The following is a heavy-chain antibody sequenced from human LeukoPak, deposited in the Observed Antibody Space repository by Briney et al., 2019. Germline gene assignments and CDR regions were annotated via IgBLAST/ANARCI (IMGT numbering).Heavy chain of an antibody. D-gene: IGHD2-2*01. J-gene: IGHJ4*02. V-gene: IGHV3-23*01. CDR1: GFTFSSYA. CDR3: ATKGYCSRTSCYAPAPFDY. CDR2: ISGSGGST. Sequence: GGSLRLSCAASGFTFSSYAMSWVRQAPGKGLEWVSAISGSGGSTYYADSVKGRFTISRDNSKNTLYLQMNSLRAEDTAVYYCATKGYCSRTSCYAPAPFDYWGQGTLVTVSS.